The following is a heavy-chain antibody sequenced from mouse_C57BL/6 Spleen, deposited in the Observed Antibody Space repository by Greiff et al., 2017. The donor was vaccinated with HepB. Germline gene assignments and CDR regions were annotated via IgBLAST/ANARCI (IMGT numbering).Heavy chain of an antibody. CDR2: IYPGNSDT. CDR3: TRRDWVFDY. V-gene: IGHV1-5*01. J-gene: IGHJ2*01. Sequence: EVQLQQSGTVLARPGASVKMSCKTSGYTFTSYWMHWVKQRPGQGLEWIGAIYPGNSDTSYNQKFKGKAKLPAVTSASTAYMELSSLTNEDSAVYYCTRRDWVFDYWGQGTTLTVSS. D-gene: IGHD4-1*01. CDR1: GYTFTSYW.